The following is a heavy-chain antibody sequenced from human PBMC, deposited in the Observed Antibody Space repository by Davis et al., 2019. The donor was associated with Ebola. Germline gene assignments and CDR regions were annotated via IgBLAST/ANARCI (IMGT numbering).Heavy chain of an antibody. CDR3: ARNSAPPDY. CDR1: GFTFSDYY. Sequence: GESLKISCAASGFTFSDYYMSWVRQAPGKGLEWISCINHSGDSIFYADFVKGRFTMSRDNAKNFLYLQLSSLRADDTAMYYRARNSAPPDYWGQGALVTVSS. J-gene: IGHJ4*02. V-gene: IGHV3-11*01. CDR2: INHSGDSI. D-gene: IGHD6-6*01.